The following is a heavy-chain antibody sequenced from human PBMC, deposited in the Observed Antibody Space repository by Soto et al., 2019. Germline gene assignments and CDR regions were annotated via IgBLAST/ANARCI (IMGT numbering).Heavy chain of an antibody. V-gene: IGHV4-30-4*01. CDR1: GGSISSGDYY. J-gene: IGHJ4*02. CDR2: IFYSGST. D-gene: IGHD5-12*01. Sequence: SETLSLTCTVSGGSISSGDYYWSWIRQPPGKGLEWIGYIFYSGSTYYNPSLKSRVTMSLDTSKNQFSLNLNSVTAADTAVYYCARHADIVSSTVYNWGQGILVTVAS. CDR3: ARHADIVSSTVYN.